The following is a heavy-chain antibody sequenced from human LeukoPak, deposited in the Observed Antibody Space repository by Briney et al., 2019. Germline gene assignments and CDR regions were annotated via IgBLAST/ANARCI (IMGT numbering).Heavy chain of an antibody. CDR3: ARDGDYVWGSYRYCDY. CDR1: GFTFSDYY. Sequence: GGSLRLSCAASGFTFSDYYMCWIRQAPGKGLEWVSYISSSGSTIYYADSVKGRFTISRDNAKNSLYLQMNSLRAEDTAVYYCARDGDYVWGSYRYCDYWGQGTLVTVSS. CDR2: ISSSGSTI. D-gene: IGHD3-16*02. J-gene: IGHJ4*02. V-gene: IGHV3-11*04.